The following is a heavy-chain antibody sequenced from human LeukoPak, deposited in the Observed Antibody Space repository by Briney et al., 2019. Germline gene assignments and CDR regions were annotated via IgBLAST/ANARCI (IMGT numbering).Heavy chain of an antibody. V-gene: IGHV4-31*03. J-gene: IGHJ3*02. Sequence: SQTLSLTCTVSGGSISSGGYYWSWIRQHPGKGLEWIGYIYYSGSTYYNPSLKSRVTISVDTSKNQSSLKLSSVTAADTAVYYCARDGYYYDSSGPKPHAAFDIWGQGTMVTVSS. CDR1: GGSISSGGYY. CDR3: ARDGYYYDSSGPKPHAAFDI. CDR2: IYYSGST. D-gene: IGHD3-22*01.